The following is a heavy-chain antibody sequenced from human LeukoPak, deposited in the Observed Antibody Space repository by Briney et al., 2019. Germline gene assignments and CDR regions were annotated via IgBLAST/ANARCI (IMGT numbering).Heavy chain of an antibody. D-gene: IGHD3-10*01. Sequence: GGSLRLSCAASGFTFSSYAMSWVRQAPGKGLEWVSAISGSGGSTYYADSVKGRFTISRDNSKNMLYLQMNSLRAEDTAVYYCAKLAAYYYGSGSYYPYWGQGTLVTVSS. V-gene: IGHV3-23*01. J-gene: IGHJ4*02. CDR1: GFTFSSYA. CDR3: AKLAAYYYGSGSYYPY. CDR2: ISGSGGST.